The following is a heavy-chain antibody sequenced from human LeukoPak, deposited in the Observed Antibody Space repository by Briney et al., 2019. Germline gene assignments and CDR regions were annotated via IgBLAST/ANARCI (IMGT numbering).Heavy chain of an antibody. CDR3: ARGMGSGWQKDY. D-gene: IGHD3-10*01. J-gene: IGHJ4*02. CDR2: GDYSGAT. CDR1: GDSFSSVKDY. Sequence: PSETLSLTCTVSGDSFSSVKDYWAWVRQPPGKGLEWIASGDYSGATNYSPSLKSRVTISVDTSKNQFSLKLISVTAADTAVYYCARGMGSGWQKDYWGQGTLVTVSS. V-gene: IGHV4-39*07.